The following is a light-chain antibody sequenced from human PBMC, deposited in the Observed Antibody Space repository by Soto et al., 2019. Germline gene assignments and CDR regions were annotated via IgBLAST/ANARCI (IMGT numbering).Light chain of an antibody. V-gene: IGKV3-20*01. J-gene: IGKJ2*01. CDR2: AAS. CDR1: QSMNTTY. CDR3: HMHGGSPLYYP. Sequence: EMVLTQSQGTLSLSPGERATLYCRASQSMNTTYLAWYRQKPGQPPRLLIYAASSRATGIPDRFSGRGSGTDFTLTISRLEPEDFAVYYCHMHGGSPLYYPFGQGTKLEIK.